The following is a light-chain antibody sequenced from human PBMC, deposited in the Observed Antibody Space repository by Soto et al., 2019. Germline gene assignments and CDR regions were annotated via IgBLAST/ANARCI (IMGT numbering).Light chain of an antibody. CDR3: QKYNSDTTT. V-gene: IGKV1-27*01. CDR2: AAS. Sequence: IQITQSPSSLSASLADRVTITCRASQGISNYLDLYQQKPGKVPKLLIYAASTLQSGVPSRFSGSGYGTDLTITISSMQNEDVETYYCQKYNSDTTTFGHGTKVDIK. J-gene: IGKJ1*01. CDR1: QGISNY.